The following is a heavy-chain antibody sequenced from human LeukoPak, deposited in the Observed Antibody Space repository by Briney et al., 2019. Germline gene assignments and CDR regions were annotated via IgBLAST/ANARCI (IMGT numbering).Heavy chain of an antibody. CDR2: IHHSGST. V-gene: IGHV4-4*02. CDR3: ARSLPTVTTPDSFDY. CDR1: GDSISSNYW. J-gene: IGHJ4*02. Sequence: SETLSLTCAVSGDSISSNYWWTWVRQPPGKGLEWIGEIHHSGSTNYSPSLKSRATISVDYSRNQFSLGLSSVTAADTAVYYCARSLPTVTTPDSFDYWGQGTLVTVSS. D-gene: IGHD4-17*01.